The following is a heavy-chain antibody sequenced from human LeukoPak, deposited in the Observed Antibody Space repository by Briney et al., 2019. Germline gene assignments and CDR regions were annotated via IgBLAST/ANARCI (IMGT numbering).Heavy chain of an antibody. D-gene: IGHD2-21*01. Sequence: PGGSLRLSCAASGFIFNNYDMHWVRQATGQGLEWVSAIGTAGDTYYPGSVKGRFTISRENAKNSLYLQMNSLRAGDTAVYYCARAAYCGSDCYSRAFDIWGQGTVVTVSS. CDR1: GFIFNNYD. V-gene: IGHV3-13*01. CDR2: IGTAGDT. CDR3: ARAAYCGSDCYSRAFDI. J-gene: IGHJ3*02.